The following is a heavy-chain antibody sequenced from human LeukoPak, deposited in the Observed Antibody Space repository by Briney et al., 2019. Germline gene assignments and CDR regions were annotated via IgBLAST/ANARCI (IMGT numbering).Heavy chain of an antibody. CDR2: VYSSGTT. Sequence: SQTLSLTCSVSGGSISSDRYYWSWIRQPAGKGLEWIGRVYSSGTTNQNPSLKSRITISIDTSKNQFSLKLNSVTAADTAVYYCARLGYGLKGSYDAFDMWGQGTMATVSS. CDR3: ARLGYGLKGSYDAFDM. D-gene: IGHD5-18*01. V-gene: IGHV4-61*02. CDR1: GGSISSDRYY. J-gene: IGHJ3*02.